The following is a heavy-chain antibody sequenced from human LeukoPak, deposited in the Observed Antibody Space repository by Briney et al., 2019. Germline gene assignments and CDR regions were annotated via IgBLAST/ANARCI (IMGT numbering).Heavy chain of an antibody. CDR2: IYYSGST. V-gene: IGHV4-59*01. J-gene: IGHJ6*02. CDR3: ARGVGSIFGVVINYGMDV. CDR1: GGSIRSYY. D-gene: IGHD3-3*01. Sequence: SETLSLTCTVSGGSIRSYYWSWIRQPPGQGLEWIGYIYYSGSTNYNPSLKSRVTISVDTSKSQFSLKLSSVTAADTAVYYCARGVGSIFGVVINYGMDVWGQGTTVTVSS.